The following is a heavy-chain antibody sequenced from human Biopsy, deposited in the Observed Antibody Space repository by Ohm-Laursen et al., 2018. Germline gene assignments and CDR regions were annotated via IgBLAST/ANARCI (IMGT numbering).Heavy chain of an antibody. CDR3: VRGVDYYDPYHYYALDV. J-gene: IGHJ6*02. CDR2: FRFEDRT. V-gene: IGHV4-59*12. CDR1: GGSISNYF. Sequence: SQTLSLTCVVSGGSISNYFWTWIRQPPGKGLEWIGYFRFEDRTNYNPSLKSRVTISVDTSKNQFSLKVRSVTAADTAVYYCVRGVDYYDPYHYYALDVWGQGTTVTVSS. D-gene: IGHD3-22*01.